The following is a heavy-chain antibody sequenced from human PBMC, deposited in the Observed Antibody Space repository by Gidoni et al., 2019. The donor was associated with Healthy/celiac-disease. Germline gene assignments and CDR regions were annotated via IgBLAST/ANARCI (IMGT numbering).Heavy chain of an antibody. Sequence: QVQLQQWGAGLLKPSETLSLTCAVYGGSFSGYYWSWIRQPPGTGLDWIGEINHSGSTNYNPSLKSRVTISVDTSKNQFSLKLSSVTAADTAVYYCASHDSSVNYWGQGTLVTVSS. CDR3: ASHDSSVNY. V-gene: IGHV4-34*01. CDR2: INHSGST. D-gene: IGHD3-22*01. J-gene: IGHJ4*02. CDR1: GGSFSGYY.